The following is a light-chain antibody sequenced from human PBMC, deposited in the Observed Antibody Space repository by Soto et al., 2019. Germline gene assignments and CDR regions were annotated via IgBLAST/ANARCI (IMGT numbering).Light chain of an antibody. Sequence: EIPMTQFPSSLSASVRDRVTITCRASQPIDIYLNWYQQKPGKVPELLIYAASNMQTGVPSRFSGSGSGTDFTLTISSLQPEDFATYYCQQSYTTPVTFGQGTRVEIK. V-gene: IGKV1-39*01. J-gene: IGKJ1*01. CDR3: QQSYTTPVT. CDR2: AAS. CDR1: QPIDIY.